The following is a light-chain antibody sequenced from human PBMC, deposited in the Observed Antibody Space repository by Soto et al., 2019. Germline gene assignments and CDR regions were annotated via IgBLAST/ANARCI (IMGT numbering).Light chain of an antibody. CDR3: QQTFSVTPLT. V-gene: IGKV1-39*01. J-gene: IGKJ4*01. Sequence: DIQMTQSPSSLSASVGDTVTISCRASRSIRAYLNWYQHKPGKAPNLLIYGATTLHSGVPSRFSGSGSVTDFSLTISSLQPEDFANYYCQQTFSVTPLTFGGGTKVEI. CDR1: RSIRAY. CDR2: GAT.